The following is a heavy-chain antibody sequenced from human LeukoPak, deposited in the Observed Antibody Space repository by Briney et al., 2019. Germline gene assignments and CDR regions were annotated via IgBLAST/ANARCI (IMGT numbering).Heavy chain of an antibody. CDR1: GFTFSSYA. D-gene: IGHD2-21*01. J-gene: IGHJ6*02. CDR3: ARTGIFWYGMDV. CDR2: ISSNGGST. Sequence: SGGSLRLSCAASGFTFSSYAMHWVRQAPGKGLEYVSAISSNGGSTYYANSVKGRFTISRDNSKNTLYLQMGSLRAEDMAVYYCARTGIFWYGMDVWGQGTTVTVSS. V-gene: IGHV3-64*01.